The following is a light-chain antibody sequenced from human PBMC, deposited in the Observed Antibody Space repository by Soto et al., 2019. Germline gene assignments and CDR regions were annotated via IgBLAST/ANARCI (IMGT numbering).Light chain of an antibody. J-gene: IGLJ1*01. CDR1: SSNIGSNT. CDR2: SNN. CDR3: AAWDDSLNYV. Sequence: QPVLTPPPSASGTPGQRVTISCSGSSSNIGSNTVNWYQQLPGTAPKLLIYSNNQWPSGVPDRFSGSKSGTSASLAISGLQSEDEADYYCAAWDDSLNYVFGTGTKVTVL. V-gene: IGLV1-44*01.